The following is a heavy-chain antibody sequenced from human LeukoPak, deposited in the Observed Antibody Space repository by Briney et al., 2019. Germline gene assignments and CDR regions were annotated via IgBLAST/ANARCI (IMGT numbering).Heavy chain of an antibody. D-gene: IGHD1-14*01. Sequence: GGSLRLSCAASGFTFDDHGMSWARQAPGNGLEWAYGINWNGGSTGYAHSVTRRFTISRDNPKNSLYHQTNSLRAGATAVYYCARVKPGLYYFDYWGQGTLVTVSS. J-gene: IGHJ4*02. CDR3: ARVKPGLYYFDY. CDR2: INWNGGST. V-gene: IGHV3-20*04. CDR1: GFTFDDHG.